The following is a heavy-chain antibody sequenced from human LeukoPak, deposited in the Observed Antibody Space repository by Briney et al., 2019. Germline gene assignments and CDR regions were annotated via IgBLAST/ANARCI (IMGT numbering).Heavy chain of an antibody. J-gene: IGHJ4*02. Sequence: GESLKISCKTSGYGFSSFWIGWVRQMPGKGLEWMGFVYPGDSDTRYSPSFQGQVTISADESINTAYLQWTSLRASDTAMYYCVRSGVTVSGVLDYWGQRTLVTVSS. CDR3: VRSGVTVSGVLDY. CDR2: VYPGDSDT. D-gene: IGHD3-3*01. CDR1: GYGFSSFW. V-gene: IGHV5-51*01.